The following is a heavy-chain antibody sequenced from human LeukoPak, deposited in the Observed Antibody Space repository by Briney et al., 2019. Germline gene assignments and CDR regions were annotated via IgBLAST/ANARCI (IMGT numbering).Heavy chain of an antibody. D-gene: IGHD4-17*01. CDR2: IWYDGSNK. Sequence: GGSLRLSCAAPGIPFSSFGMHWLRQAPGKGLEWVAFIWYDGSNKYYADSAKGRFTISRDNSKNTLYLQMNSLTAEDSAVYYCARDGTVTAGPFDPWGGGTLVTVSS. V-gene: IGHV3-33*01. J-gene: IGHJ5*02. CDR1: GIPFSSFG. CDR3: ARDGTVTAGPFDP.